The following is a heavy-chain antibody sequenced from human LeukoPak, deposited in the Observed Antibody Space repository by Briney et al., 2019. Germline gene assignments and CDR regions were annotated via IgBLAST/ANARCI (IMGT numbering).Heavy chain of an antibody. CDR2: ISPSGDIT. CDR1: GFTFSNHG. V-gene: IGHV3-23*01. Sequence: PGGSLRLSCAASGFTFSNHGMNWVRQAPGKGLEWVSGISPSGDITYYADSVKGRFTISRDNSKNPLYLEVISLTAEDTAVYYCAKDDAWLRFGEWSQGTLVTVS. CDR3: AKDDAWLRFGE. D-gene: IGHD3-10*01. J-gene: IGHJ4*02.